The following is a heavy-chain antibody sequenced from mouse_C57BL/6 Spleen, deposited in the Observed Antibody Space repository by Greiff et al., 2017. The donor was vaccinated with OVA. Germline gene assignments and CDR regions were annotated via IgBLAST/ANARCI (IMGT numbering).Heavy chain of an antibody. D-gene: IGHD1-1*01. CDR1: GFTFSSYT. V-gene: IGHV5-9*01. CDR2: ISGGGGNT. J-gene: IGHJ2*01. Sequence: EVQLVESGGGLVKPGGSLKLSCAASGFTFSSYTMSWVRQTPEKRLEWVATISGGGGNTYYPDSVKGRFTISRDNAKNTLYLQMSSLRSEDTALYYCARAPKDYGSSPFDYWGQGTTLTVSS. CDR3: ARAPKDYGSSPFDY.